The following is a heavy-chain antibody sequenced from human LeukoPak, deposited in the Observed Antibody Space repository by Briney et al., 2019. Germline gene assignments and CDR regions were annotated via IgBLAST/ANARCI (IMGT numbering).Heavy chain of an antibody. Sequence: ASVKVSCKASGGTFSSYAISWVRQAPGQGLEWMGRIIPISGTANYAQKFQGRVTITADKSTSTAYMELSSLRSEDTAVYYCARHISGNHYDYWGQGTLVTVSP. D-gene: IGHD1-26*01. CDR1: GGTFSSYA. J-gene: IGHJ4*02. V-gene: IGHV1-69*06. CDR3: ARHISGNHYDY. CDR2: IIPISGTA.